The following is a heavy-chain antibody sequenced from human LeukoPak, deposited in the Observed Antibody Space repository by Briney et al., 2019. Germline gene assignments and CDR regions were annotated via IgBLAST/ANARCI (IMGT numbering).Heavy chain of an antibody. CDR2: ISYIGST. D-gene: IGHD4-17*01. J-gene: IGHJ3*02. CDR1: ADSFSSHY. V-gene: IGHV4-59*11. CDR3: ARDLVTVTKGFDI. Sequence: PSETLSLTCAVSADSFSSHYWTWIRQPPGKGLEWIGYISYIGSTNYNPSLKIRVTISIDTSKNQFSLKLTSVTAADTAVYYCARDLVTVTKGFDIWGQGTMVSVSS.